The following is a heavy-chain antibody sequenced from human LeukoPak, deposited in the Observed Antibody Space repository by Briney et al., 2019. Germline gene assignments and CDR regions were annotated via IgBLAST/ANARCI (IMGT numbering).Heavy chain of an antibody. D-gene: IGHD3-22*01. Sequence: PSQTLSLTCTVSGGSISSGSYYWSWIRQPAGKGLEWIGRIYTSGSTNYNPSLKSRVTISVDTSKNQFSLKLSSLTAADTAVYYCARGRYYDSSGYHPFFDYWGQGTLVTVSS. J-gene: IGHJ4*02. CDR2: IYTSGST. CDR3: ARGRYYDSSGYHPFFDY. CDR1: GGSISSGSYY. V-gene: IGHV4-61*02.